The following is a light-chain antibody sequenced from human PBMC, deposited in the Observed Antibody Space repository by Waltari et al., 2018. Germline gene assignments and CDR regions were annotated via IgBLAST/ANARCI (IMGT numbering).Light chain of an antibody. Sequence: SYELTQTSSVSVSPGKTARITCSGYVLAKKNQPRWFQQKQGQSPVLVIDKDSERPSGIPERFSGSSSGTTVTLTISGAQVEDEADYYCYSAADNNVVFGGGTKLTVL. CDR2: KDS. CDR1: VLAKKN. V-gene: IGLV3-27*01. CDR3: YSAADNNVV. J-gene: IGLJ2*01.